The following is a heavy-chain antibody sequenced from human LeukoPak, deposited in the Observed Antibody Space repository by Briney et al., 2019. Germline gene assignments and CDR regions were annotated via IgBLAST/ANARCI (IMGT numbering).Heavy chain of an antibody. J-gene: IGHJ4*02. D-gene: IGHD6-13*01. CDR1: GFIFSIYA. V-gene: IGHV3-23*01. CDR2: ISGRGGST. Sequence: GGSLRLSCAASGFIFSIYAVSGVRRAPGEGREWGSAISGRGGSTYYADSVKGRFTISRDNSKYTLYLQMNSLGAEDTAAYYCAKPGSVGIATYYFDYWGQGTLVTVSS. CDR3: AKPGSVGIATYYFDY.